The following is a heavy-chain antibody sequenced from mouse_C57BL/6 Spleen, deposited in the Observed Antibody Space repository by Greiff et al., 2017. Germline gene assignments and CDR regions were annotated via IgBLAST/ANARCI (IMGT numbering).Heavy chain of an antibody. V-gene: IGHV1-55*01. CDR3: ARWDYGSSYNFGV. CDR2: IYPGSGST. J-gene: IGHJ1*03. CDR1: GYTFTSYW. Sequence: QVQLQQPGAELVKPGASVKMSCKASGYTFTSYWITWVKQRPGQGLEWIGDIYPGSGSTNYNEKFKSKATLTVDTSSTTAYMQRSSLTSEDSAVYYCARWDYGSSYNFGVWGTGPTVTVSS. D-gene: IGHD1-1*01.